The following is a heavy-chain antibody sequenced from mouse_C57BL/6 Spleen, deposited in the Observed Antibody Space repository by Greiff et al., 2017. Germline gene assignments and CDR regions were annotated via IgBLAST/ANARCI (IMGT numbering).Heavy chain of an antibody. CDR3: ARWVITTVVAGDY. V-gene: IGHV1-82*01. CDR2: IYPGDGDT. D-gene: IGHD1-1*01. CDR1: GYAFSSSW. J-gene: IGHJ2*01. Sequence: VKLQQSGPELVKPGASVKISCKASGYAFSSSWMNWVKQRPGKGLEWIGRIYPGDGDTNYNGKFKGKATLTADKSSSTAYMQLSSLTSEDSAVYFCARWVITTVVAGDYWGQGTTLTVSS.